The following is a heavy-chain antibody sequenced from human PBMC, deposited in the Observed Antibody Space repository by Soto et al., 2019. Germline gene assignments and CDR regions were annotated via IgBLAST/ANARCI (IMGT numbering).Heavy chain of an antibody. Sequence: QVQLVQSGAEVKKPRASVKVSCKASGYTFIGYYMHWVRQAPGQGLEWMGWINPNSGGTNSAQKFQGRVTMTRDTSISTAYMELSRLRYDDTAVYYCARESLDRDDAFDIWGQGTMVTVS. CDR2: INPNSGGT. V-gene: IGHV1-2*02. CDR3: ARESLDRDDAFDI. D-gene: IGHD1-1*01. J-gene: IGHJ3*02. CDR1: GYTFIGYY.